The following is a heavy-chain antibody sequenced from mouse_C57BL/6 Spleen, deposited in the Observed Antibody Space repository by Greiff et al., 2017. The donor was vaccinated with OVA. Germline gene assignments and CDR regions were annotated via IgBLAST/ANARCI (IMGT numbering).Heavy chain of an antibody. D-gene: IGHD1-1*01. CDR2: LNPNYGTT. CDR1: GYSFTDYN. J-gene: IGHJ1*03. CDR3: ARLDYGGYFDV. Sequence: EVKLVESGPELVKPGASVKISCKASGYSFTDYNMNWVKQSNGKSLEWIGVLNPNYGTTSYNQKFKGKATLTVDQSSSTAYMQLNSLTSEDSAVYYCARLDYGGYFDVWGTGTTVTVSS. V-gene: IGHV1-39*01.